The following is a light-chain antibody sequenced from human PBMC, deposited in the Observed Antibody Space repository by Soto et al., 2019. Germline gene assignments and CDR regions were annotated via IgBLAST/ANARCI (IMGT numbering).Light chain of an antibody. V-gene: IGKV1-33*01. CDR2: DAS. J-gene: IGKJ1*01. CDR1: QDISNY. CDR3: QQYNAYSHA. Sequence: DIQMTQSPSSLSASVGDRVTITCQASQDISNYLNWYQQKPGKAPKLLIYDASNLETGVPSRFSGSGSGTDFTFSISSMQPADIATYYCQQYNAYSHAFGQGTKVEIK.